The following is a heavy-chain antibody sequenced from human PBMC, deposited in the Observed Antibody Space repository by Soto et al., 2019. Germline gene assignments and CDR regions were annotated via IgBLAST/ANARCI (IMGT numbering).Heavy chain of an antibody. D-gene: IGHD1-26*01. Sequence: QVQLVESGGGVVQPGRSLRLSCAASGFTFSSYGMHWVRQAPGKGLEWVAVISYDGSNKYYADSVKGRFTISRDNSKNTLYLQMNGLRAEDTAVYYCAKSPSGSYFDYWGQGTLVTVSS. V-gene: IGHV3-30*18. CDR2: ISYDGSNK. CDR1: GFTFSSYG. CDR3: AKSPSGSYFDY. J-gene: IGHJ4*02.